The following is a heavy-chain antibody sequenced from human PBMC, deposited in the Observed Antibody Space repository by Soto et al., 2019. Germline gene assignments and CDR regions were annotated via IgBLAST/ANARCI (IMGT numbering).Heavy chain of an antibody. Sequence: QVQLVQSGAEVKTPGSSVEVSCKASGGIFSSFSITWVRQVPGHGLEWMGGIIPMTGTPNYAEKFQGRLTMTADGSTRTAYLVLSSLKSEYTAVYYCARGPILPGATSWLDPWGQGTVVIVSS. CDR1: GGIFSSFS. CDR2: IIPMTGTP. CDR3: ARGPILPGATSWLDP. D-gene: IGHD2-2*01. J-gene: IGHJ5*02. V-gene: IGHV1-69*01.